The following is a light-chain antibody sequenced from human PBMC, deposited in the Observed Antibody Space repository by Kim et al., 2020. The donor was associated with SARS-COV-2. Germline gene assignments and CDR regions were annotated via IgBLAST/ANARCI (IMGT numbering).Light chain of an antibody. CDR3: QQYDSAVT. CDR1: QDISNF. V-gene: IGKV1-33*01. CDR2: DVS. J-gene: IGKJ4*01. Sequence: DIQMTQSPSSLSASIGDRITITCQASQDISNFLNWYQQKPCKAPHLLIYDVSNLEPGVPSRFSGRGSGTDFTLTISSLQTEDIATYYCQQYDSAVTFGGGTKVDIK.